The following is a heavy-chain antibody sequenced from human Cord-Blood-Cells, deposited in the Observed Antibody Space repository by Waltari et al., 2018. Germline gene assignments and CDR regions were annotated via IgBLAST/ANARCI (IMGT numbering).Heavy chain of an antibody. Sequence: QVQLVQSGAEVKKHGASVKVSCKASGYTFTSYGISWVRQAPGQGLEWMGWISAYNGNTNYAQKLQGRVTMTTDTSTSTAYMELRSLRSDDTAVYYCARDRSKDIVVVPAAYWYFDLWGRGTLVTVSS. CDR2: ISAYNGNT. CDR3: ARDRSKDIVVVPAAYWYFDL. J-gene: IGHJ2*01. D-gene: IGHD2-2*01. V-gene: IGHV1-18*04. CDR1: GYTFTSYG.